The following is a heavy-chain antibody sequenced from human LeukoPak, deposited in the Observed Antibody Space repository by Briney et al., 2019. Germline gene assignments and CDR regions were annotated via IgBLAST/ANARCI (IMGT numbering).Heavy chain of an antibody. CDR3: AKDGSDWYFDL. Sequence: GGSLRLSCAASGFTFDDYAMHWVRQAPGKGLEWVSGISWNSGSIGYADSVKGRFTISRDNAKNSLYLQMNSLRAEDTALYYCAKDGSDWYFDLWGRGTLVTVSS. D-gene: IGHD6-6*01. V-gene: IGHV3-9*01. CDR2: ISWNSGSI. CDR1: GFTFDDYA. J-gene: IGHJ2*01.